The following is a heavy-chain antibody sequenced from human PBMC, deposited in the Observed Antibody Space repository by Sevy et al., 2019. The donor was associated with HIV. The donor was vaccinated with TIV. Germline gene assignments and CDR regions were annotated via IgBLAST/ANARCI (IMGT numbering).Heavy chain of an antibody. Sequence: GGSLRLSCEVSGFTVSSKFMSWVRQAPGKGLEWVSVLQSGGSTHYADSVKGRFTISRDNSKNTLYLLMNNLRPEDTATYYCTRSLAAGFFVTFDHWVQGAPVTVSS. CDR1: GFTVSSKF. CDR2: LQSGGST. J-gene: IGHJ4*02. CDR3: TRSLAAGFFVTFDH. D-gene: IGHD2-21*02. V-gene: IGHV3-53*01.